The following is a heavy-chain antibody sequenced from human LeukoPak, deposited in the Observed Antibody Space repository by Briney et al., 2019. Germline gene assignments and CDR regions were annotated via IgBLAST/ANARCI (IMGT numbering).Heavy chain of an antibody. J-gene: IGHJ4*02. CDR1: GGSITSDY. V-gene: IGHV4-59*01. CDR3: ARGRYGGYFDC. D-gene: IGHD4-23*01. CDR2: IENSGRT. Sequence: PSETLSLTCIVSGGSITSDYWSWIRQPPGKGLEWIGYIENSGRTEYNPSLMSRITISVDTSKFQFSLMLSPVTAADTAVYYCARGRYGGYFDCWGQGTLVTVSS.